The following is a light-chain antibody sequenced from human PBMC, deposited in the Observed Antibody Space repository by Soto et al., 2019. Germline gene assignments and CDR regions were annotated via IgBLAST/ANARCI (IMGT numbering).Light chain of an antibody. Sequence: QSALTQPASVSGSPGQSITISCTGTSSDVGNYNLVSWYQQHPGKAPQLMIFEDIERPSGVSNRFSGSKSGNTASLTISGLQTEDEADYYCCSYAGGTSVVFGGGTKLTVL. CDR3: CSYAGGTSVV. V-gene: IGLV2-23*01. J-gene: IGLJ2*01. CDR1: SSDVGNYNL. CDR2: EDI.